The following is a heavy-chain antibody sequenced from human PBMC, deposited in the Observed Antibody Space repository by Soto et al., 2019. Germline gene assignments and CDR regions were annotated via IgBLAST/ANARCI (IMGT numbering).Heavy chain of an antibody. CDR2: IYYSGST. J-gene: IGHJ4*02. CDR1: GGSISSGGYY. V-gene: IGHV4-31*03. CDR3: ARVSLANISL. D-gene: IGHD6-6*01. Sequence: SETLSLTCTVSGGSISSGGYYWSWIRQHPGKGPEWIGYIYYSGSTYYNPSLKSRVTISVDTSKNQFSLKLSSVTAADTAVYYCARVSLANISLWGQGTLVTVSS.